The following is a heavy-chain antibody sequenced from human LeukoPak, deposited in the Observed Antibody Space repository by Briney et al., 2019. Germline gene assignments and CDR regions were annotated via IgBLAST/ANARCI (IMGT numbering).Heavy chain of an antibody. CDR3: ARALSRYLE. Sequence: GGSLRLSCVVSGFTFSTYTMNWVRQAPGKGLEWVSSISSGSRDIYYADSLKGRFTISRDNAKNSLYLQMNSLRAEDTAVYYCARALSRYLEWGQGTLVTVSS. CDR1: GFTFSTYT. CDR2: ISSGSRDI. D-gene: IGHD3-3*01. V-gene: IGHV3-21*01. J-gene: IGHJ4*02.